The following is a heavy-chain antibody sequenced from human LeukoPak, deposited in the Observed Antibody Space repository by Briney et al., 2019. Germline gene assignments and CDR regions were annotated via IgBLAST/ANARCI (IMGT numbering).Heavy chain of an antibody. V-gene: IGHV4-59*08. CDR1: GGSISSYY. D-gene: IGHD6-6*01. Sequence: SETLSLTCTVSGGSISSYYWSWIRQPPGKGLEWIGYIYYSGSTNYNPSLKSRVTISVDTSKNQFSLKLSSVTAADTAVHYCARLKLDYFDYWGQGTLVTVSS. J-gene: IGHJ4*02. CDR3: ARLKLDYFDY. CDR2: IYYSGST.